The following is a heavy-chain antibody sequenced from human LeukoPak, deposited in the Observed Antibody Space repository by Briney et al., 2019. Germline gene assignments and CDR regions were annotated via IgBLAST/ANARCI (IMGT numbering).Heavy chain of an antibody. CDR2: ISGSGGST. J-gene: IGHJ5*02. CDR3: AKGPNVLRFYPNWFDP. Sequence: GGSLRLSCAASGFTFSSYAMSWVRQAPGKGLEWVSAISGSGGSTYYADSVKGRFTISRDNSKNTLYLQMNSLRAEDTAVYYCAKGPNVLRFYPNWFDPWGQGTLVTVSS. CDR1: GFTFSSYA. D-gene: IGHD3-3*01. V-gene: IGHV3-23*01.